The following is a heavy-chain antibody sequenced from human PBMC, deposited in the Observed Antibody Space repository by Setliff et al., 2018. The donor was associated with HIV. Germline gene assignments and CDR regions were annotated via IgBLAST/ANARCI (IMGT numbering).Heavy chain of an antibody. D-gene: IGHD3-9*01. Sequence: SETLSLTCTVSGGSISSGNYYWSWIRQPAGKGLEWIGRLYISGSTNYNPSLKSRVTISVDASKKQFSLNLSSVTAADTAVYYRARSLRYFDWSLHYWGQGMLVTVSS. J-gene: IGHJ4*02. CDR3: ARSLRYFDWSLHY. CDR2: LYISGST. V-gene: IGHV4-61*02. CDR1: GGSISSGNYY.